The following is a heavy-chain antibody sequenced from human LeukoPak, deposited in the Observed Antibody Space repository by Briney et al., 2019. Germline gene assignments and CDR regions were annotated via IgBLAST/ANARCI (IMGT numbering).Heavy chain of an antibody. V-gene: IGHV4-59*12. CDR2: IYSSGST. J-gene: IGHJ4*02. CDR3: ARGRGSGSYLYYFDY. CDR1: GGSISSYY. Sequence: SETLSLTCTVSGGSISSYYWSWIRQPPGKGLEWIGYIYSSGSTNYNPSLKSRVTISVDTSKNQFSLKLSSVTAADTAVYYCARGRGSGSYLYYFDYWGQGTLVTVSS. D-gene: IGHD3-10*01.